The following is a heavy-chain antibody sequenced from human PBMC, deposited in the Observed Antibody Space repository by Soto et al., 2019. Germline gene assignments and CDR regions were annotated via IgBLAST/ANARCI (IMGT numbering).Heavy chain of an antibody. V-gene: IGHV1-18*04. CDR1: GYTXSSYG. J-gene: IGHJ6*02. CDR3: ASSNYDFWSGYSLNYYYYGMDV. Sequence: SXKVSFKASGYTXSSYGSSWVRQAPGQGLEWSGWISAYNGNTNYAQKLQGRVTMTTDTSTSTAYMELRSLRSDDTAVYYCASSNYDFWSGYSLNYYYYGMDVWGQGTTAPVSS. CDR2: ISAYNGNT. D-gene: IGHD3-3*01.